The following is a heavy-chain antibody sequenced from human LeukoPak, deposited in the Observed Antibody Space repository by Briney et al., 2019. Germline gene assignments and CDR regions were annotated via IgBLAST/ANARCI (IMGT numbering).Heavy chain of an antibody. V-gene: IGHV4-30-2*01. CDR2: IYHSGST. CDR3: ARVVYGDSSKDFDY. J-gene: IGHJ4*02. CDR1: GGSISSGGYS. D-gene: IGHD4-17*01. Sequence: SETLSLTCAVSGGSISSGGYSWSWIRQPPGKGLEWIGYIYHSGSTYYNPSLKSRVTISVDTSKNQFSLKLNSVTAADTAVYYCARVVYGDSSKDFDYWGQGTLVTVSS.